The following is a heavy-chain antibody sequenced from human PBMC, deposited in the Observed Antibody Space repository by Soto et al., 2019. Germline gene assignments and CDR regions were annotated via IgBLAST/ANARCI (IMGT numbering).Heavy chain of an antibody. D-gene: IGHD6-13*01. Sequence: QVQLQQWGAGLLKPSETLSLTCAVYGGSFSGYYWSWIRQPPGKGLAWIGEINHSGSTNYNPSLKCRVTISVDRSKNQFYLKLSSVTAADTAVYYCARAAEAGTPRYFDYWGQGTLVTVSS. V-gene: IGHV4-34*01. CDR2: INHSGST. J-gene: IGHJ4*02. CDR3: ARAAEAGTPRYFDY. CDR1: GGSFSGYY.